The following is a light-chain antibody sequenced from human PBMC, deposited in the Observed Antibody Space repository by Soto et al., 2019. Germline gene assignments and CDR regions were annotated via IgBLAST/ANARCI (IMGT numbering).Light chain of an antibody. CDR2: GPS. J-gene: IGKJ1*01. CDR1: QSVSYN. CDR3: QQYNNWPRT. V-gene: IGKV3-15*01. Sequence: EIVLTQSPGTLSLSPGERVTLSCRASQSVSYNLAWYQQKPGQAPRLLIYGPSTRATGIPARFSGSGSGTGFTLIISSLQSEDFALYYCQQYNNWPRTFGQGTKVDIK.